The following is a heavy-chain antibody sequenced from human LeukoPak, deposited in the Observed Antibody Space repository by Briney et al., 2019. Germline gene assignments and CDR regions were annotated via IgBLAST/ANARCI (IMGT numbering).Heavy chain of an antibody. CDR1: GYTFTSYG. J-gene: IGHJ4*02. Sequence: ASVKVSCKASGYTFTSYGISWVRQAPGQGLEWMGWISAYNGNTNYAQKLQGRVTMTADTSTSTAYMELRSLRSDDTAVYYCATSGRMYSSSEPSSLRGQGTLVTVSS. D-gene: IGHD6-6*01. CDR3: ATSGRMYSSSEPSSL. V-gene: IGHV1-18*01. CDR2: ISAYNGNT.